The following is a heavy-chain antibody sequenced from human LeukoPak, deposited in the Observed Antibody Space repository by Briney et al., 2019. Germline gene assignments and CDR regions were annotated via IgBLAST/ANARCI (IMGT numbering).Heavy chain of an antibody. J-gene: IGHJ4*02. V-gene: IGHV3-23*01. Sequence: HPGGSLRLSCAASGFTFSSYAMSWVRQAPGKGLEWVSAISGSGGSTYYADSVKGRFTISRDNSKNTLFLQMDSLRAEDTAVFYCAKALTEANWGRFDFWGQGTLVTVSS. CDR2: ISGSGGST. CDR3: AKALTEANWGRFDF. CDR1: GFTFSSYA. D-gene: IGHD7-27*01.